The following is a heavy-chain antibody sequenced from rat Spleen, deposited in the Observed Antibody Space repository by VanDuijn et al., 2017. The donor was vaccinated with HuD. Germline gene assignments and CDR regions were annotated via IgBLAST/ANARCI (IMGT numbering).Heavy chain of an antibody. D-gene: IGHD1-11*01. CDR2: ITSTGGTT. V-gene: IGHV5-31*01. Sequence: EVQLLESGGGLVQPGRSLKLSCVASGFTFNYYWMTWIRQAPGRGLEWVASITSTGGTTYYPDSVKGRFTISRDNAKSTLYLQMNSLRSEDTATYYCARPDYGFPFAYWGQGTLVTVSS. J-gene: IGHJ3*01. CDR1: GFTFNYYW. CDR3: ARPDYGFPFAY.